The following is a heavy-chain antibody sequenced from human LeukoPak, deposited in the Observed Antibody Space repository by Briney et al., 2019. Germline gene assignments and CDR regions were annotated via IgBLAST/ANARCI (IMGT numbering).Heavy chain of an antibody. CDR2: IYYSGST. V-gene: IGHV4-31*03. Sequence: SETLSLTCTVPGGSISSGGYYWSWIRQHPGKGLEWIGYIYYSGSTYYNPSLKSRVTISVDTSKNQFSLKLSSVTAADTAVYYCARGQAHSGSYHNADQFDYWGQGTLVTVSS. CDR1: GGSISSGGYY. J-gene: IGHJ4*02. D-gene: IGHD1-26*01. CDR3: ARGQAHSGSYHNADQFDY.